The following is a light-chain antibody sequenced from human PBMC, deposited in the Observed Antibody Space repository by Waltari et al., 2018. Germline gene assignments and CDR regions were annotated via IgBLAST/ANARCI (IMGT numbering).Light chain of an antibody. V-gene: IGLV3-1*01. CDR2: QDS. CDR3: QAWDSSTVV. CDR1: KLGHKY. Sequence: SYELTHSPSVSVSPGQTASIICAGDKLGHKYACWYQQKPSQSPVLVIYQDSQRPPGIPERFSGSNAGNTATLTISGTQAMDEADYYCQAWDSSTVVFGGGTKLTVL. J-gene: IGLJ2*01.